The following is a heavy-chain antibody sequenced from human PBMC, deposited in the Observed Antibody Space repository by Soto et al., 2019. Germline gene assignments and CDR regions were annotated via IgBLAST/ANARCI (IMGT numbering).Heavy chain of an antibody. CDR3: ARQATSEMMDAFDI. Sequence: QLQLQESGPGLVKPSETLSLTCTVSGGSIRSTSYYWGWIHQPPGKGLEWIGTTYYSGSTFYNPSLKSRVPISVDTSKHQFSLKLSSVTAADTAVYYCARQATSEMMDAFDIWGQGTMVTVSS. CDR2: TYYSGST. D-gene: IGHD3-16*01. CDR1: GGSIRSTSYY. J-gene: IGHJ3*02. V-gene: IGHV4-39*01.